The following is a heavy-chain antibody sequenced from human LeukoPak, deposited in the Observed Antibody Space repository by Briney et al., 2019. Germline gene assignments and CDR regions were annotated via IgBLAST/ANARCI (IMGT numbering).Heavy chain of an antibody. J-gene: IGHJ4*02. D-gene: IGHD6-13*01. V-gene: IGHV4-39*01. CDR1: GGSISRSSYY. Sequence: SETLSLTCIVSGGSISRSSYYWGWVRQPPGKGLEWIGSTYHSGRTYSNPSLKSRVTISVDTSKNQFSLKVSSVTAADTAVYYCVSSSWAFDYWGQGTLVTVSS. CDR3: VSSSWAFDY. CDR2: TYHSGRT.